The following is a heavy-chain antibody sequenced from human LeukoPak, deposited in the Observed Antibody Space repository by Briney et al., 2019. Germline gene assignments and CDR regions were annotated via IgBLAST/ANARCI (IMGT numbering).Heavy chain of an antibody. Sequence: NPGGSLRLSCAASGFTFNSYTMNWVRQAPGKGLEWVSTISSSGSHIYYADLVKGRFTISRDNAKNSLYLQMNSLRAEDTALYYCAKDPFYDYSYYFDYWGQGTLVTVSS. J-gene: IGHJ4*02. CDR1: GFTFNSYT. CDR3: AKDPFYDYSYYFDY. CDR2: ISSSGSHI. V-gene: IGHV3-21*04. D-gene: IGHD3-16*01.